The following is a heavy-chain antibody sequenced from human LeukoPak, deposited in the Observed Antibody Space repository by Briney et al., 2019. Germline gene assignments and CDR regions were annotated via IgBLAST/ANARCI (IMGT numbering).Heavy chain of an antibody. CDR1: GFTFSSYS. V-gene: IGHV3-21*01. CDR2: ISSSSSYI. Sequence: GGSLRLSCAASGFTFSSYSMSWVRQAPGKGLEWVSSISSSSSYIYYADSVKGRFTISRDNAKNSLYLRMNSLRAEDTAVYYCARDGGDYVWGSYNDYWGQGTLVTVSS. CDR3: ARDGGDYVWGSYNDY. J-gene: IGHJ4*02. D-gene: IGHD3-16*01.